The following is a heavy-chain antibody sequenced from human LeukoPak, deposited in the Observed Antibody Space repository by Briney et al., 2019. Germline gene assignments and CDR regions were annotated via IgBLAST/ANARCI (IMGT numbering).Heavy chain of an antibody. V-gene: IGHV3-48*03. D-gene: IGHD2-2*01. CDR3: ARDHIVVVPAAMNYYYYGMDV. Sequence: GWSLRLSCAASGLTFSSYEMNWVRQAPGKGLEWVSYISSSGSTIYYADSVKGRFTISRDNAKNSLYLQMNSLRAEDTAVYYCARDHIVVVPAAMNYYYYGMDVWGKGTTVTVSS. J-gene: IGHJ6*04. CDR2: ISSSGSTI. CDR1: GLTFSSYE.